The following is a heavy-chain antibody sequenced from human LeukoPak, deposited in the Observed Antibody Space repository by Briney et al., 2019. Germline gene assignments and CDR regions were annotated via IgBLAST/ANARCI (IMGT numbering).Heavy chain of an antibody. J-gene: IGHJ5*02. V-gene: IGHV3-74*01. CDR3: ARAARADCTSPTCHSWLAP. CDR1: GFTLSNSW. CDR2: INSDGSTT. Sequence: GGSLRLSCAASGFTLSNSWIHWVRQAPGKGLVWVSRINSDGSTTTCADSVKGRFTISRDNAKNTLYLQMNSLRAEDTAVYYCARAARADCTSPTCHSWLAPWGQGTQVTVSS. D-gene: IGHD2/OR15-2a*01.